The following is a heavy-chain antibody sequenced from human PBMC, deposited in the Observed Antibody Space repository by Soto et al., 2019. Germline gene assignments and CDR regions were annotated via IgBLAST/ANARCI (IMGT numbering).Heavy chain of an antibody. V-gene: IGHV4-4*02. CDR3: ARVLGNDAFDI. D-gene: IGHD3-3*02. J-gene: IGHJ3*02. Sequence: PSETLSLTCAVSGGSISSSNWWSWVRQPPGKGLEWIGEIYHSGSTNYNPSLKSRVTMSVDKSKNQFSLRLSSVTAADTAVYYCARVLGNDAFDIWGQGTTVTVSS. CDR1: GGSISSSNW. CDR2: IYHSGST.